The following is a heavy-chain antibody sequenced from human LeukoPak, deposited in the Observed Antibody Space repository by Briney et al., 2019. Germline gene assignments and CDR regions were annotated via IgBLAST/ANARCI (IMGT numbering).Heavy chain of an antibody. CDR3: ATTNKWEHRLPFDY. CDR1: GGTFSSYA. D-gene: IGHD1-26*01. J-gene: IGHJ4*02. CDR2: IIPTLGIA. V-gene: IGHV1-69*04. Sequence: SVKVSCKASGGTFSSYAISWVRQAPGQGLEWMGRIIPTLGIANYAQKFQGRVTITADKSTSTAYMELSSLRSEDTAVYYCATTNKWEHRLPFDYWGQGTLVTVSS.